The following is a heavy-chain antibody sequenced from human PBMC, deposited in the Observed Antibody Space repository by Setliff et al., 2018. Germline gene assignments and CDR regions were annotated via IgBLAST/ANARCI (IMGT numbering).Heavy chain of an antibody. D-gene: IGHD2-21*01. J-gene: IGHJ3*02. Sequence: PGGSLRLSCTASGFTFGDYAMSWVRQAPGKGLEWVGFIRSKAYGGTTEYAASVKGRFTISRDDSKSIAYLQMNSLKTEDTAVYYCTTLAFVVVSEYLLRLDIWGQGTMVTVSS. V-gene: IGHV3-49*04. CDR2: IRSKAYGGTT. CDR1: GFTFGDYA. CDR3: TTLAFVVVSEYLLRLDI.